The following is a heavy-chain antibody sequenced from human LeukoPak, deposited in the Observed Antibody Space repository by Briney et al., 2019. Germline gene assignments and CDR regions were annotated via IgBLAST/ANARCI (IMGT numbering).Heavy chain of an antibody. CDR3: ARSVGYCSSTSCYEGYYYYYGMDV. Sequence: SETLSLTCTVSGGSISSYYWSWIRQPPGKGLEWIGYIYYSGSTNYNPSLKSRVTISVDTSKNQFSLKLSSVTAADTAVYYCARSVGYCSSTSCYEGYYYYYGMDVWGQGITVTVSS. CDR1: GGSISSYY. J-gene: IGHJ6*02. CDR2: IYYSGST. V-gene: IGHV4-59*08. D-gene: IGHD2-2*01.